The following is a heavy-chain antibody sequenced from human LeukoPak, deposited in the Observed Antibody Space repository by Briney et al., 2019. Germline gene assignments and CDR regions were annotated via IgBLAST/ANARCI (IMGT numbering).Heavy chain of an antibody. CDR2: IDFSSSYI. CDR3: AREMVATASYYYYYYYMDV. V-gene: IGHV3-21*01. D-gene: IGHD2-15*01. CDR1: GFTFSDYS. Sequence: PGGSLRLSCAASGFTFSDYSMNWVRQAPGKGLEWVSSIDFSSSYIYYADSVKGRFTISRDNAKNSVYLQMNSLRAEDTAVYYCAREMVATASYYYYYYYMDVWGKGTAVTVSS. J-gene: IGHJ6*03.